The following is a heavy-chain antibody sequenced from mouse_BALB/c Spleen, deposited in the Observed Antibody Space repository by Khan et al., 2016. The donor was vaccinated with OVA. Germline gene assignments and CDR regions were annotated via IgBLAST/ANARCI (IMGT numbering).Heavy chain of an antibody. CDR1: GYTFTTAV. Sequence: QEVQSGPELKKPGETVRISCKASGYTFTTAVMQWVQKMPGKGLKWIGWINTHSGVPKYAEDFKGRFAFSLETSASTAYLQITNLKNEDTATYFCASGYGYGWYFDVWGAGTTVTVSS. V-gene: IGHV9-4*02. D-gene: IGHD2-2*01. CDR3: ASGYGYGWYFDV. J-gene: IGHJ1*01. CDR2: INTHSGVP.